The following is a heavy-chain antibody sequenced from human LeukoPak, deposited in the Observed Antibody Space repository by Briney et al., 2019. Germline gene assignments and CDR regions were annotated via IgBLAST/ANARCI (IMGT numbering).Heavy chain of an antibody. V-gene: IGHV3-64D*06. CDR1: GFTFSTYR. Sequence: GGSLRLSCVGTGFTFSTYRMHWVRQAPGKGLEFVSVISNNGISTYYADAVKGRFTISRDNSKNTLYLQMTNLRAEDTAVYYCVHTDASNSYYYYGLDVWGQGTTVTVSS. D-gene: IGHD1-7*01. J-gene: IGHJ6*02. CDR2: ISNNGIST. CDR3: VHTDASNSYYYYGLDV.